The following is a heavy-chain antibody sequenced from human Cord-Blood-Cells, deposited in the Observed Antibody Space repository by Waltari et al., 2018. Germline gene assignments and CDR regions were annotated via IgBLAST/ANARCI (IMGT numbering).Heavy chain of an antibody. V-gene: IGHV3-30*18. Sequence: QVQLVESGGGVVQPGRSLRLSCAASGFTFSSYGIPWVRQAPGKGLEWVAVISYDGSNKYYADSVKGRFTISRDNSKNTLYLQMNSLRAEDTAVYYCAKDSGSSDAFDIWGQGTMVTVSS. CDR1: GFTFSSYG. CDR2: ISYDGSNK. D-gene: IGHD1-26*01. CDR3: AKDSGSSDAFDI. J-gene: IGHJ3*02.